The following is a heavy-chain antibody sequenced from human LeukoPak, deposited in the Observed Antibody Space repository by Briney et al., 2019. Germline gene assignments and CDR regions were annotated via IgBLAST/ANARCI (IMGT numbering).Heavy chain of an antibody. V-gene: IGHV3-23*01. D-gene: IGHD3-16*01. J-gene: IGHJ4*02. CDR1: GFTFSNAA. CDR3: AKGPQLGSAYHPDY. Sequence: GGSLRLSCAASGFTFSNAAMTWVRQAPGKGLEWVSTITGSDNETYYADSVKGRFTISRDYSKNTLYLQMNSLRVEDTVIYYCAKGPQLGSAYHPDYWGQGTLVTVSS. CDR2: ITGSDNET.